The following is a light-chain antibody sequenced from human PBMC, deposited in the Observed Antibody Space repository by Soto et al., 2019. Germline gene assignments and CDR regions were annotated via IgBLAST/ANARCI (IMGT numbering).Light chain of an antibody. V-gene: IGLV1-36*01. Sequence: QSVLTQPPSVSGAPRQRVTISCSGSSSNIGNNDVDWYQQFPGKAPNLLIYHDDLLPSGVSDRFSGSKSGTSASLAISGLQSEDEADYYCATWDDRLNGHVFGGGTQLPVL. CDR2: HDD. J-gene: IGLJ3*02. CDR3: ATWDDRLNGHV. CDR1: SSNIGNND.